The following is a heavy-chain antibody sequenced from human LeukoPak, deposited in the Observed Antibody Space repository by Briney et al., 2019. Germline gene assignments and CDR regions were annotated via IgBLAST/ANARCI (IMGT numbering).Heavy chain of an antibody. CDR2: ISSSSSTI. CDR3: ATRSPKLYYDFWSGYSTPY. CDR1: GFTFSSYS. V-gene: IGHV3-48*02. D-gene: IGHD3-3*01. J-gene: IGHJ4*02. Sequence: GGSLRLSCAASGFTFSSYSMNWVRQAPGKGLEWVSYISSSSSTIYYADSVKGRFTISRDNAKNSLYPQMNSLRDEDTAVYYCATRSPKLYYDFWSGYSTPYWGQGTLVTVSS.